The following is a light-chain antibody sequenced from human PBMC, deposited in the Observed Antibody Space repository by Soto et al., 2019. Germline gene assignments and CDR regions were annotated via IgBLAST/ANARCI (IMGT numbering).Light chain of an antibody. V-gene: IGLV2-14*03. CDR3: SSPTTGSSLVV. Sequence: QSALAQPASVSASPGQSITISCSGTSSDIGLHDSVSWYQQHPGKAPTLLIYDVSNRPSGVSNRFSGSKSGNTASLIVSGLQTEDEADYFCSSPTTGSSLVVFGGGTKVTVL. CDR2: DVS. J-gene: IGLJ3*02. CDR1: SSDIGLHDS.